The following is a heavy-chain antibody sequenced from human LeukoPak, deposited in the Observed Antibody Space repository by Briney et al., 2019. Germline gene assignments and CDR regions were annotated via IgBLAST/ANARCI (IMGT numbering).Heavy chain of an antibody. CDR2: INSDGGTT. J-gene: IGHJ4*02. D-gene: IGHD2-2*01. Sequence: PGGSLRLSCSASGFTFSSYAMHWVRQAPGKGLVWVSRINSDGGTTTYEDSVKGRFTISRDNAKNTLYLQMNSLRAEDTAVYYCVRDGPAASILSLDYWGQGTLVTVSS. CDR3: VRDGPAASILSLDY. V-gene: IGHV3-74*01. CDR1: GFTFSSYA.